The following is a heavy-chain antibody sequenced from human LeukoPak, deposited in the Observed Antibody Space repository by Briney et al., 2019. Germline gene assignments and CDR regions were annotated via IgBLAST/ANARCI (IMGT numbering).Heavy chain of an antibody. CDR1: GGSISSYY. Sequence: SETLSLTCTVSGGSISSYYWSWIRQPPAKGLEWIGYIYYSGSTNYNPSLKSRVTISVDTSKNQFSLKLSSVTAADTAVYYCARDQRGYYDFWSGSLEGWFDPWGQGTLVTVSS. CDR3: ARDQRGYYDFWSGSLEGWFDP. J-gene: IGHJ5*02. CDR2: IYYSGST. V-gene: IGHV4-59*01. D-gene: IGHD3-3*01.